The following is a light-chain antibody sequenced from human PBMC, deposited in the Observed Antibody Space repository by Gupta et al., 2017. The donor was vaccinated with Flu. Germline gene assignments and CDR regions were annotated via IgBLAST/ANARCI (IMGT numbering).Light chain of an antibody. CDR1: QSVGSSY. J-gene: IGKJ1*01. Sequence: ERATLSCRASQSVGSSYLAWYQQKPGQAPRLLIYCASSRATGIPDRFSGSGSGTDFTLTISRLEPEDFVVYYCQQYGSSPWTFGQGTKVEIE. CDR2: CAS. V-gene: IGKV3-20*01. CDR3: QQYGSSPWT.